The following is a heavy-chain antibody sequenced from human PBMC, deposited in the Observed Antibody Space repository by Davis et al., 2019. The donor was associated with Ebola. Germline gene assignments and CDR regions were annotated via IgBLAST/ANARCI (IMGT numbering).Heavy chain of an antibody. V-gene: IGHV1-3*01. D-gene: IGHD3-3*01. Sequence: AASVKVSCKASGYIFTSYAMHWVRQAPGQRLEWMGWINGGNGDTKYSQKFRDRVTIARDTSASTSYMELSSLRSEDTAVYYCASAGGYDFWSGPSLKYYYYYGMDVWGQGTTVTVSS. CDR3: ASAGGYDFWSGPSLKYYYYYGMDV. CDR1: GYIFTSYA. CDR2: INGGNGDT. J-gene: IGHJ6*02.